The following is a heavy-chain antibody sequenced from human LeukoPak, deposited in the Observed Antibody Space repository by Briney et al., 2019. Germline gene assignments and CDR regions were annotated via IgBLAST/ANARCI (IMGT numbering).Heavy chain of an antibody. CDR2: ISSNGGST. CDR3: ARDTRVVRGVITGSFDY. J-gene: IGHJ4*02. CDR1: GFTFSSYA. V-gene: IGHV3-64*01. D-gene: IGHD3-10*01. Sequence: GGSLRLSCAASGFTFSSYAMHWVRQAPGKGLEYVSAISSNGGSTYYANSVKGRFTISRDNSKNTLYLQMNSLRAEDTAVYYCARDTRVVRGVITGSFDYWGQGTLVTVSS.